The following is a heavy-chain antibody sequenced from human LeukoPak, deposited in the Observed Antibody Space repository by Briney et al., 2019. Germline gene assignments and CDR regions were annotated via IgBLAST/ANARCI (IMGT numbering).Heavy chain of an antibody. CDR2: ISSSGSTI. V-gene: IGHV3-48*03. CDR1: GFTFSSYE. CDR3: ARSGYGDYALSVAFDI. Sequence: GGSLRLSCVASGFTFSSYEMNWVRQAPGKGLEWVSYISSSGSTIYYADSVKGRFTISRDNAKNSLYLQMNSLRAEDTAVYYCARSGYGDYALSVAFDIWGQGTMVTVSS. D-gene: IGHD4-17*01. J-gene: IGHJ3*02.